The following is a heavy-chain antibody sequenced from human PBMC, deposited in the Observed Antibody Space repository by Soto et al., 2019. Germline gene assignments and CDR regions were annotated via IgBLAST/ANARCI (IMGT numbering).Heavy chain of an antibody. Sequence: QVQLVQSGADVQRPGSSVRVSCKASGDTFNFYSINWVRQAPGLGLQWMGRINPILSMSNYAPRFQGRVTMTADKSTSTAYMELSSLRSEDTAMYYCATSYGSGYPAFDSWGQGALVTVSS. CDR2: INPILSMS. V-gene: IGHV1-69*02. J-gene: IGHJ4*02. CDR3: ATSYGSGYPAFDS. D-gene: IGHD3-10*01. CDR1: GDTFNFYS.